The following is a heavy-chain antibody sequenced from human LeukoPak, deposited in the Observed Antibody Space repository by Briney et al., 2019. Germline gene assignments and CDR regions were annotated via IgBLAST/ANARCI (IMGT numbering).Heavy chain of an antibody. CDR2: ISYDGSNK. CDR1: GFTFSSYG. V-gene: IGHV3-30*03. Sequence: PGGSLRLSCAASGFTFSSYGMHWVRQAPGKGLEWVAVISYDGSNKYYADSVKGRFTISRDNSKNTLYLQMNSLRAEDTAVYYCARAGYYGPWDYWGQGTLVTVSS. D-gene: IGHD3-10*01. CDR3: ARAGYYGPWDY. J-gene: IGHJ4*02.